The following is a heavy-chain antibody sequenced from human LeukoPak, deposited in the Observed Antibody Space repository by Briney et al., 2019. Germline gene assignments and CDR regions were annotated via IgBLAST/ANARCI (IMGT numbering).Heavy chain of an antibody. CDR1: GYTFTGYY. CDR2: INPNSGGT. CDR3: ARDKEQQLPRWMRDYYYYMDV. J-gene: IGHJ6*03. D-gene: IGHD6-13*01. Sequence: ASVKVSCKASGYTFTGYYMHWVRQAPGQGLEWMGWINPNSGGTNYAQKFQGRVTMTRDTSISTAYMELSRLRSDDTAVYYCARDKEQQLPRWMRDYYYYMDVWGKGTTVTISS. V-gene: IGHV1-2*02.